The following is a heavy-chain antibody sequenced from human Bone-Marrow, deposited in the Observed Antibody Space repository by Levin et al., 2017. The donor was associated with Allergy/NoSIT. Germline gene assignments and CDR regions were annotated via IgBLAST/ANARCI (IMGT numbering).Heavy chain of an antibody. CDR3: ARGQDKSKLAQ. J-gene: IGHJ4*02. CDR1: GGSVSDVDYY. CDR2: YFYSGST. Sequence: SETLSLTCTVSGGSVSDVDYYWSWIRQSPGKGLEWIGRYFYSGSTQYNPSLGGRVGMSAETSKNEISLRLYSVTAADTAVYYCARGQDKSKLAQWGRGTQVTVSS. V-gene: IGHV4-30-4*01. D-gene: IGHD1-7*01.